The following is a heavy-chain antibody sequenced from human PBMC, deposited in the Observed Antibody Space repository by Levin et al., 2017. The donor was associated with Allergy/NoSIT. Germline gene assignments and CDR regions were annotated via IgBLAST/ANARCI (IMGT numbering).Heavy chain of an antibody. Sequence: ESLKISCTVSGGSVLSSSHYWAWIRQPPGKGLEWIGSVYFSGSTYYNPSLKSRVSISVDTSKDQFSLNLSSVTAADTAVYYCARQLSASYFLVGFDPWGQGTLVTVSS. J-gene: IGHJ5*02. CDR1: GGSVLSSSHY. V-gene: IGHV4-39*07. D-gene: IGHD1-26*01. CDR2: VYFSGST. CDR3: ARQLSASYFLVGFDP.